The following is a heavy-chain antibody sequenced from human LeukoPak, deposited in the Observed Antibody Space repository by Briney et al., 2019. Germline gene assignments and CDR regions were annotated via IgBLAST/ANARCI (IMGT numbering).Heavy chain of an antibody. CDR2: ISAYNGNT. J-gene: IGHJ4*02. CDR1: GYTFTSYG. D-gene: IGHD6-19*01. V-gene: IGHV1-18*01. CDR3: AMNAVAGGLI. Sequence: ASVKVSCKASGYTFTSYGISWVRQAPGQGLEWMGWISAYNGNTNYAQKLQGRVTITADKSTSTAYMELSSLRSEDTAVYYCAMNAVAGGLIWGQGTLVTVSS.